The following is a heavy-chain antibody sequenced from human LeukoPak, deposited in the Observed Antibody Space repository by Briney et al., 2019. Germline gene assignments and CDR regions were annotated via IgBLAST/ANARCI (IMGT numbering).Heavy chain of an antibody. V-gene: IGHV1-69*01. CDR2: IIPISRTS. CDR3: ISKGKGSASLSLIPVDYYYFNV. Sequence: ASVKVSCKASGGTFNMYDIIWVRQAPGHGLEWMGGIIPISRTSKCAQKFQGRVAITADESTNTAYMELSSLRSDDTAMYYCISKGKGSASLSLIPVDYYYFNVWGRGTLVTVST. J-gene: IGHJ2*01. CDR1: GGTFNMYD. D-gene: IGHD3-16*02.